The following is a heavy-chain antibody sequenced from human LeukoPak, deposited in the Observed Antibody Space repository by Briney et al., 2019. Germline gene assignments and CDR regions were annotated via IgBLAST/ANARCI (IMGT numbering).Heavy chain of an antibody. CDR1: GYSFTSYW. J-gene: IGHJ6*02. CDR2: IYPGDSDT. V-gene: IGHV5-51*01. CDR3: ARDRILIGGTYYYYGMDV. Sequence: GESLKISCKGSGYSFTSYWIGWVRQMPGKGLEWMGIIYPGDSDTRYSPSFQGQVTISADKSISTAYLQWSSLKASDTAMYYCARDRILIGGTYYYYGMDVWGQGTTVTVSS. D-gene: IGHD1-1*01.